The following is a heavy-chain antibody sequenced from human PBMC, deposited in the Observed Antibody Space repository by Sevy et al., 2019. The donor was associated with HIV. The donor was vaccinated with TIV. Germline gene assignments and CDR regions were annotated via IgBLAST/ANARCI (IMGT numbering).Heavy chain of an antibody. D-gene: IGHD6-19*01. CDR3: SREGSEGTVAQPDAFDF. CDR2: IRSKTYGGTT. V-gene: IGHV3-49*03. Sequence: GGSLRLSCTASGFTSGDYAMSWFRQAPGKGLEWVGFIRSKTYGGTTKYAASVKGRFTISRDDSKSIAYLQMNSLKTEDTAVYYCSREGSEGTVAQPDAFDFWGQGTMVTVSS. J-gene: IGHJ3*01. CDR1: GFTSGDYA.